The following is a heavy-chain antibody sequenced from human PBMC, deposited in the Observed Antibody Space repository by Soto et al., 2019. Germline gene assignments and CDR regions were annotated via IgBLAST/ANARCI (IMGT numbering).Heavy chain of an antibody. V-gene: IGHV4-31*03. CDR1: GGSISSGGYY. D-gene: IGHD4-17*01. CDR3: ARDVTTVTSDWFDP. J-gene: IGHJ5*02. Sequence: QVQLQESGPGLVKPSQTLSLTCTVSGGSISSGGYYWSWIRQHPGKGLEWIGYIYYSGSTYYNPSLKSRVTISVDTSKNQFSLKLSSVTAADTAVYYCARDVTTVTSDWFDPWGQGTLVTVSS. CDR2: IYYSGST.